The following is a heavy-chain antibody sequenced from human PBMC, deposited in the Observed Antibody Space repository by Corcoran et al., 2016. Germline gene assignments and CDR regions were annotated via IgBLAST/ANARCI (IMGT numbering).Heavy chain of an antibody. J-gene: IGHJ4*02. CDR1: GGSFSGYH. CDR2: INHSGNT. D-gene: IGHD3-10*02. V-gene: IGHV4-34*01. Sequence: QVQLQQWGAGLLKPSETLSLTCAVYGGSFSGYHWSWIRQPPGKGLEWIGEINHSGNTNYNPSLKSRVTISVDTSKNQFFLQLTSGTAADTAIYYCARPGAGAAYVYWGQGTPVTVSS. CDR3: ARPGAGAAYVY.